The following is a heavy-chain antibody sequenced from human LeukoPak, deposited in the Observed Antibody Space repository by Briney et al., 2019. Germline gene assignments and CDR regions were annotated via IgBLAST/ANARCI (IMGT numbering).Heavy chain of an antibody. Sequence: PGGSLRLSCAASGFNFDDYAMHWVRQAPGKGLEWVSLISGDGTITYYADSVKGRFTISRDNNKSSLFLRMKSLRTEDTALYYCAKEYDILTGYGPYYSMDVWGQGTTVTVSS. CDR3: AKEYDILTGYGPYYSMDV. CDR2: ISGDGTIT. CDR1: GFNFDDYA. J-gene: IGHJ6*02. V-gene: IGHV3-43*02. D-gene: IGHD3-9*01.